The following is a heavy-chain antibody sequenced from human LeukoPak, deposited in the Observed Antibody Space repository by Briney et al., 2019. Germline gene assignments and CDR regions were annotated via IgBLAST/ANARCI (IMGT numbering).Heavy chain of an antibody. CDR3: ARDSSSSWSRNGMDV. D-gene: IGHD6-13*01. CDR1: GFTVSSYY. Sequence: PGGSLRLSCAASGFTVSSYYMTWVRQAPGKGLVWVSVIYPGGTTYYADSVKGRFAISRDNSKNTVYLQMNSLRADDTAVYYCARDSSSSWSRNGMDVWGQGTTVTVSS. CDR2: IYPGGTT. J-gene: IGHJ6*02. V-gene: IGHV3-53*01.